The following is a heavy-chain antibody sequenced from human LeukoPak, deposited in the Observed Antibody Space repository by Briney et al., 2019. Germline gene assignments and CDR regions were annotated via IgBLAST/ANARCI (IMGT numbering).Heavy chain of an antibody. Sequence: ASVKVSCKASGYSFTSYYMHWVRQAPGQGLEWMGIINPSGGGTSYAQKFQGRVTMTRDTSTSTVYMELSSLRSEDTAVYYCARGWPYYYDSSGYKRGAFDIWGQGTMVTVSS. V-gene: IGHV1-46*01. CDR3: ARGWPYYYDSSGYKRGAFDI. CDR2: INPSGGGT. CDR1: GYSFTSYY. D-gene: IGHD3-22*01. J-gene: IGHJ3*02.